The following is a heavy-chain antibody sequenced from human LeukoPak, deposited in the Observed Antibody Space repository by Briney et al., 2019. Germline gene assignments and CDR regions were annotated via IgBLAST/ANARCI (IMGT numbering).Heavy chain of an antibody. Sequence: GGSLRLSCTASGFPLSNFRMHWVRQVPGKGLVWVSRIISDGTTTSYADSVKGRFTISRDNAKNTLYLQMNSLRAEDTAVYYCTRDWRNMAFDYWGQGTLVTVSS. D-gene: IGHD2/OR15-2a*01. CDR1: GFPLSNFR. J-gene: IGHJ4*02. V-gene: IGHV3-74*01. CDR2: IISDGTTT. CDR3: TRDWRNMAFDY.